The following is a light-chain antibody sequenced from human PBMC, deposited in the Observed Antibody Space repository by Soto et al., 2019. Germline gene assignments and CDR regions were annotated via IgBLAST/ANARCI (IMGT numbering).Light chain of an antibody. CDR2: EVN. CDR1: SSNVGSYKL. Sequence: QSVLTQPASVSGSPGQSITISCTGTSSNVGSYKLVSWYQQHPGKAPKLMIFEVNKRPSGVSNRFSGSKSGNTASLTISGLKDEDEADYYCCSSGGSRTYVFGTGTKVTVL. CDR3: CSSGGSRTYV. V-gene: IGLV2-23*02. J-gene: IGLJ1*01.